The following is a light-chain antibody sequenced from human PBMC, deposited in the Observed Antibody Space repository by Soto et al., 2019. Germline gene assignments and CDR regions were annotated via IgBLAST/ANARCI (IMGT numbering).Light chain of an antibody. Sequence: DIPMTQAPSSLSASVGDRVSITCRASQSINTKLNWFQQKPGEAPNLLIYAASTLHTGVPSRFSASGSGTYFTLTISSLQPDDFATYYCQQSYNHPVTFGQGTRLDIK. J-gene: IGKJ5*01. CDR2: AAS. CDR3: QQSYNHPVT. V-gene: IGKV1-39*01. CDR1: QSINTK.